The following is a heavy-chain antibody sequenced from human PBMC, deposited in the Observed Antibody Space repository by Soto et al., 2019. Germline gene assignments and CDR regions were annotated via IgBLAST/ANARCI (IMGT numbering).Heavy chain of an antibody. V-gene: IGHV1-18*01. Sequence: QVQLVQSGAEVRKPGASVKVSCKASGYTFSTSGMSWLRQAPGQGLEWMGWISTYNGDTKDAPKFQDRVTMTSDTSTSTVYMELRSLRSDDTAVYYCARAGAAPYYYYGMDVWGQGTRVTVSS. CDR2: ISTYNGDT. CDR3: ARAGAAPYYYYGMDV. J-gene: IGHJ6*02. CDR1: GYTFSTSG. D-gene: IGHD2-15*01.